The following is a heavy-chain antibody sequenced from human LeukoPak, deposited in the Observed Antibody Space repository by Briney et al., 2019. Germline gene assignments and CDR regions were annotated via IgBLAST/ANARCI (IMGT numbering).Heavy chain of an antibody. CDR2: IYSGGST. D-gene: IGHD5-24*01. CDR3: ARDRGEMANLGAFDI. Sequence: GRSLRLSCAASGFTVSSNYMSWVRQAPGKGLEWVSVIYSGGSTYYADSVKGRFTISRDNSKNTLYLQMNSLRAEDTAVYYCARDRGEMANLGAFDIWGQGTMVTVSS. CDR1: GFTVSSNY. V-gene: IGHV3-53*01. J-gene: IGHJ3*02.